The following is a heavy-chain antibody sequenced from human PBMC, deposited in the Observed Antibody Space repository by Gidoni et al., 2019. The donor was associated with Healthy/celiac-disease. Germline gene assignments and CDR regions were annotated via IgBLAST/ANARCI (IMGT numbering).Heavy chain of an antibody. Sequence: QVQLVVSGGGVVEPGRSLRLSCAASGFTFRSYGLHWVRQAPGKGLEWVAVIWYDGSNKYYADSVKGRFTISRDNSKNTLYLQMNSLRAEDTAVYYCAREPNFDYYDSSGYPIDYWGQGTLVTVSS. V-gene: IGHV3-33*01. D-gene: IGHD3-22*01. CDR1: GFTFRSYG. CDR3: AREPNFDYYDSSGYPIDY. J-gene: IGHJ4*02. CDR2: IWYDGSNK.